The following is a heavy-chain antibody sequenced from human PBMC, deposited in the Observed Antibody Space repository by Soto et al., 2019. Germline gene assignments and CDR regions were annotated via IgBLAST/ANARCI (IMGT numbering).Heavy chain of an antibody. D-gene: IGHD3-3*01. CDR3: ARGPNVDYDFWSGYYEENGFDY. Sequence: SETLSLTCAVYGGSFSGYYWSWIRQPPGKGLEWIGEINHSGSTNYNPSLKSRVTISVDTSKNQFSLKLSSVTAADTAVYYCARGPNVDYDFWSGYYEENGFDYWGQGTLVTVSS. J-gene: IGHJ4*02. CDR1: GGSFSGYY. V-gene: IGHV4-34*01. CDR2: INHSGST.